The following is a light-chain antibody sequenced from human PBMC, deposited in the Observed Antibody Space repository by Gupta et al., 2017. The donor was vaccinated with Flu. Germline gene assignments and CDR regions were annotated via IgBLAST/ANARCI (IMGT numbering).Light chain of an antibody. J-gene: IGLJ3*02. CDR1: TATIGSNY. CDR2: RNN. V-gene: IGLV1-47*01. Sequence: HSDPAQPPPAAVSPGPKLTVPCSASTATIGSNYVYWYQQLPGTAPNLLIYRNNPRPSGVPDRFSGAKSGASAFLAISGLRSEDEADYYCAAWDDSLSGGVFGGGTKLTVL. CDR3: AAWDDSLSGGV.